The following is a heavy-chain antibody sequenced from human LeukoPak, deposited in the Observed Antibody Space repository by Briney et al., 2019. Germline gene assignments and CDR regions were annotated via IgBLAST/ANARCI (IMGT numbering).Heavy chain of an antibody. Sequence: GASVMVSCKASGYTFTNYHISWVRQAPGQGLEWMGWVSTNDGNTVYAQRLPGRVTMTTDTSTSVAYMELRSLTSDDTAVYYCTRAPPGMTMMTDYWGQGTLVTVSS. CDR2: VSTNDGNT. CDR3: TRAPPGMTMMTDY. J-gene: IGHJ4*02. CDR1: GYTFTNYH. V-gene: IGHV1-18*01. D-gene: IGHD3-22*01.